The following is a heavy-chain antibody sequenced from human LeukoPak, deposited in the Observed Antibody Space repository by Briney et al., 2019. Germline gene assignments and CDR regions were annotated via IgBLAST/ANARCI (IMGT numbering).Heavy chain of an antibody. CDR3: ARSQRAGDQWSFDY. CDR2: IIPILGIA. Sequence: SVKVSCKASGGTFSSYTISWVRQAPRQGLEWMGRIIPILGIANYAQKFQGRVTITADKSTSTAYMELSSLRSEDTAVYYCARSQRAGDQWSFDYWGQGTLVTVSS. J-gene: IGHJ4*02. V-gene: IGHV1-69*02. CDR1: GGTFSSYT. D-gene: IGHD2-21*02.